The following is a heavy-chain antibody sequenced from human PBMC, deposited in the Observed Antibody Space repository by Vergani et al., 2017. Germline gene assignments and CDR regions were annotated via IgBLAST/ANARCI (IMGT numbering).Heavy chain of an antibody. J-gene: IGHJ4*02. V-gene: IGHV7-81*01. Sequence: QVQLVQSGHEVKQPGASVEVSCKASGYSFTTYGMNWVPQAPGQGLEWMGWFNTYTGNPTYAQGFTGRFVFSMDTSASTAYLQISSLKAEDMAMYYCARRVLEWLFLGEHFDYWGQGTLVTVSS. CDR3: ARRVLEWLFLGEHFDY. CDR1: GYSFTTYG. CDR2: FNTYTGNP. D-gene: IGHD3-3*01.